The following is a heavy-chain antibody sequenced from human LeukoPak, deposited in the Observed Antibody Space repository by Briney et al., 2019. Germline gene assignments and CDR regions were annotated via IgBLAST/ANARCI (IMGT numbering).Heavy chain of an antibody. CDR2: INHSGST. CDR3: AGTAVTSNWFDP. CDR1: GGSFSGYY. J-gene: IGHJ5*02. D-gene: IGHD4-17*01. V-gene: IGHV4-34*01. Sequence: SETLSLTCAVYGGSFSGYYWSWIRQPPGKGLEWIGEINHSGSTNYNPSLKSRVTISVDTSKNQFSLKLSSVTAADTAVYYCAGTAVTSNWFDPWGQGTLVTVSS.